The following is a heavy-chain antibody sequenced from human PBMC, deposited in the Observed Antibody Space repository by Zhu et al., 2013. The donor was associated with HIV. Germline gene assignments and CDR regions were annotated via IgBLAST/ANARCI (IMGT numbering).Heavy chain of an antibody. CDR3: VRGTPGKCFDF. CDR1: GVTTKNYY. J-gene: IGHJ4*02. CDR2: INPSGGT. V-gene: IGHV1-46*02. Sequence: QVQLVQSGAEVKKPGASVKVSCKAPGVTTKNYYIHWLRQAPGEGLEWMGIINPSGGTGYGQDFQGRVSMTRDPSINTVYMEVNGLTSDDTAIYYCVRGTPGKCFDFWGQGTLVSVSS.